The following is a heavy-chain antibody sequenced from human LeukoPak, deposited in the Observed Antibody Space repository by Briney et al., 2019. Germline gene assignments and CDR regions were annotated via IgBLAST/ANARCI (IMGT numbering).Heavy chain of an antibody. J-gene: IGHJ3*02. Sequence: ASVKVSCKVSGYTLTELSMHWVRQAPGKGLEWMGGFDPEDGETIYAQKFQGRVTMTGDTSTDTAYMELSSLRSEDTAVYYCATKYHYYDSSGYYPEDAFDTWGQGTMVTVSS. CDR3: ATKYHYYDSSGYYPEDAFDT. CDR2: FDPEDGET. D-gene: IGHD3-22*01. V-gene: IGHV1-24*01. CDR1: GYTLTELS.